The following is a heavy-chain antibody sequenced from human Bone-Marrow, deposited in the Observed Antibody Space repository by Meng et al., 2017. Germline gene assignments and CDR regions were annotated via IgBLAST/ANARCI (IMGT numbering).Heavy chain of an antibody. V-gene: IGHV1-8*01. J-gene: IGHJ3*02. D-gene: IGHD6-19*01. Sequence: ASVKVSCKASRYTFTSYDINWVRQATGQGLEWMGWMNPNSGNTGYAQKFQGRVTMTRNTSISTAYMELSSLRSEDTAVYYCARGLGYSSGWYFRSAGSTFDIWAQGTMVTVS. CDR1: RYTFTSYD. CDR2: MNPNSGNT. CDR3: ARGLGYSSGWYFRSAGSTFDI.